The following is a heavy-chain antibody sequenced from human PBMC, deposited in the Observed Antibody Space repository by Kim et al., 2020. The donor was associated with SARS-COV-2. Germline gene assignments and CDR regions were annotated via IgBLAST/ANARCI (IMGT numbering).Heavy chain of an antibody. D-gene: IGHD3-22*01. CDR2: ISGSGGST. V-gene: IGHV3-23*01. CDR3: AKNPAAYDSSGYDY. CDR1: GFTFSSYA. Sequence: GGSLRLSCAASGFTFSSYAMSWVRQAPGKGLEWVSAISGSGGSTYYADSVKDRFTISRDNSKNTLYLQMNSLRAEDTAVYYCAKNPAAYDSSGYDYWGQGTLVTVSS. J-gene: IGHJ4*02.